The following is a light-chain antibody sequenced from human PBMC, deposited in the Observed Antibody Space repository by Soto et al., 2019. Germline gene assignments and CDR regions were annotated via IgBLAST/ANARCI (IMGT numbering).Light chain of an antibody. CDR2: EGS. J-gene: IGLJ2*01. CDR3: CSYAGSSTFRVV. Sequence: QSALTQPASVSGSPGQSITISCTGTSSDIGSYNLVSWYQRHPGKAPKLMIYEGSKRPSGVSNRFSGSKSGNTASLTISGLQAEDEADYYCCSYAGSSTFRVVFGGGTKLTVL. V-gene: IGLV2-23*01. CDR1: SSDIGSYNL.